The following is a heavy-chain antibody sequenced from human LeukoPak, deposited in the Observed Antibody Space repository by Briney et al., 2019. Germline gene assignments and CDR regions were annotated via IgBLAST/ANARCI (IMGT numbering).Heavy chain of an antibody. V-gene: IGHV3-23*01. D-gene: IGHD2-2*01. CDR2: ISGSGGST. J-gene: IGHJ6*02. CDR3: AKDGSSTSLYYYGMDV. Sequence: GGSLRLSCAASGFTFSSYAMSWVRRAPGKGLEWVSAISGSGGSTYYADSVKGRFTISRDNSKNTLYLQMNSLRAEDTAVYYCAKDGSSTSLYYYGMDVWGQGTTVTVSS. CDR1: GFTFSSYA.